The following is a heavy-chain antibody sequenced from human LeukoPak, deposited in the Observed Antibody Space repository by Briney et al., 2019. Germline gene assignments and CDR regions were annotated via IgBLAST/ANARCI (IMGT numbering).Heavy chain of an antibody. V-gene: IGHV1-18*01. Sequence: ASVKVSCKASGYTFTSYGISWVRQAPGQGLEWMGWISAYNGNTNYAQKLQGRVTMTTDTSTSTAYMELRSLRSDDTAVCYCARDCSSGWCWGYNWFDPWGQGTLVTVSS. J-gene: IGHJ5*02. CDR3: ARDCSSGWCWGYNWFDP. CDR1: GYTFTSYG. CDR2: ISAYNGNT. D-gene: IGHD6-19*01.